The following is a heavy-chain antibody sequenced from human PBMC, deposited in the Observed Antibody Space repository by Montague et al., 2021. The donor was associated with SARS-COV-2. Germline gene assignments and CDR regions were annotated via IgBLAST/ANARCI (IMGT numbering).Heavy chain of an antibody. D-gene: IGHD3-22*01. CDR2: IYYSGST. J-gene: IGHJ6*02. CDR3: ARDTSSQLLLYPVGDYYYGMDV. V-gene: IGHV4-39*07. Sequence: SETLSLTCTVSGGSIRSSSYYWGWLRQPPGKGLEWIGSIYYSGSTYYNPSHKSRVTISVDTSKNQFSLKLNSVTAADTSVYYCARDTSSQLLLYPVGDYYYGMDVWGQGTTVTVSS. CDR1: GGSIRSSSYY.